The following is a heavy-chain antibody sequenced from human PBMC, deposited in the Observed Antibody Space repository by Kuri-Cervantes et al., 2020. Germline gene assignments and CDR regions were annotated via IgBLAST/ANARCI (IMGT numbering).Heavy chain of an antibody. D-gene: IGHD2-2*01. CDR3: ARAPGVHCSSTSCLAHFDY. Sequence: GESLKISCAASGFTFSNYSMNWVRQAPGKGLEWVSSISSSSTYIYYADSVKGRFTISRDNSKNTLFLQMNSLRAEDTAVHYCARAPGVHCSSTSCLAHFDYWGQGTLVTVSS. V-gene: IGHV3-21*01. CDR2: ISSSSTYI. J-gene: IGHJ4*02. CDR1: GFTFSNYS.